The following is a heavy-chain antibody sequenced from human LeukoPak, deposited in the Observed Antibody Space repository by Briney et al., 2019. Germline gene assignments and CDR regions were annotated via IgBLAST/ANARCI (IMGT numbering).Heavy chain of an antibody. V-gene: IGHV3-48*03. Sequence: PGGSLRLSCAASGFTFSSYEMNWVGQAPGKGLEWVSYISSSGSTIYYADSVKGRFTISRDNAKNSLYLQMNSLRAEDTAVYYCARVYSSINYWGQGTLVTVSS. CDR3: ARVYSSINY. D-gene: IGHD6-13*01. J-gene: IGHJ4*02. CDR2: ISSSGSTI. CDR1: GFTFSSYE.